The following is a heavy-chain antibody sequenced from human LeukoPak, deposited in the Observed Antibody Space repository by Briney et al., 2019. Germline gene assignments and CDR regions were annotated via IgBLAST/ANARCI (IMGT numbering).Heavy chain of an antibody. Sequence: GGCLRLSCAASGFTFGSYAMSWVRQAPGKGLEWVSVICGTGGGTYYADSVKGRFTISRDNSKNTLYLQMNSLRAEDTAVYYCARGSSASCYSNCDYWGQGTLVTVSS. J-gene: IGHJ4*02. D-gene: IGHD2-2*01. CDR2: ICGTGGGT. V-gene: IGHV3-23*01. CDR3: ARGSSASCYSNCDY. CDR1: GFTFGSYA.